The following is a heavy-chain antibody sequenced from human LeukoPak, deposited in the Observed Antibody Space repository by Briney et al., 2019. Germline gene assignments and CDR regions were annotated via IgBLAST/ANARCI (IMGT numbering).Heavy chain of an antibody. Sequence: ASVKVSCKASGYTFTGYYMHWVRQAPGQGLEWMGWINPNSGGTNYAQKFQGRVTMTRDTSISTAYMELSRLRSDDTAVYYCARERKPTYYYYYMDVWGKGTTLTVSS. CDR2: INPNSGGT. V-gene: IGHV1-2*02. CDR1: GYTFTGYY. J-gene: IGHJ6*03. D-gene: IGHD1-14*01. CDR3: ARERKPTYYYYYMDV.